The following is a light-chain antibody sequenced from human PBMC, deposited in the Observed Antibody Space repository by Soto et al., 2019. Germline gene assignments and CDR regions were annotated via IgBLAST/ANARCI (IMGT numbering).Light chain of an antibody. CDR2: SNN. V-gene: IGLV1-47*02. Sequence: QSVLTQPPSASGTPGQRITISCSGSSSNIGSKYVHWYHHLPGTAPKLLIDSNNQRPSGVPDRYSGSKSGTSASLAISGLRSEDEADYYCVSWDDSLTGYVFGTGTKVTVL. CDR3: VSWDDSLTGYV. CDR1: SSNIGSKY. J-gene: IGLJ1*01.